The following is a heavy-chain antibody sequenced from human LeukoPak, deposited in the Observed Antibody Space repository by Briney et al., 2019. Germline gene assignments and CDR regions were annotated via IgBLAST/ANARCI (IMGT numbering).Heavy chain of an antibody. CDR3: ARSGSSTWLDY. CDR1: GFTFSSTW. CDR2: IHSDGSST. V-gene: IGHV3-74*01. D-gene: IGHD6-13*01. J-gene: IGHJ4*02. Sequence: GGSLRLSCAASGFTFSSTWMHWFRQAPGKGPVWVSRIHSDGSSTIYADSVKGRFTISRDNAKNSLYLQMNSLRAEDTAVYYCARSGSSTWLDYWGQGTLVTVSS.